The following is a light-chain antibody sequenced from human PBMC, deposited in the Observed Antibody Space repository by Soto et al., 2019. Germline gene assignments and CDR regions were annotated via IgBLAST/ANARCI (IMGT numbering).Light chain of an antibody. CDR2: GAS. CDR1: QSVSSSY. J-gene: IGKJ2*01. Sequence: EIVLTQSPGTLSLSPGERATLSCRASQSVSSSYLAWYQQKPGQAPRLLIYGASSRATGIPDRFSGSGSGTDVTLTISRLEPEDLAVYYCQQYGSSPQTFGQGTKLEIK. CDR3: QQYGSSPQT. V-gene: IGKV3-20*01.